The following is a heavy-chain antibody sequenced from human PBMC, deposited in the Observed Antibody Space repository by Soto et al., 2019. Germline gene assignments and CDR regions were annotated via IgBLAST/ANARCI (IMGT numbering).Heavy chain of an antibody. J-gene: IGHJ4*02. CDR2: IYQSKSA. D-gene: IGHD3-16*02. CDR3: ARGDTRLGELSHDY. Sequence: PSETLSLTCVVSGGSVTSGVHSWSWIRQAPGKGLEWVGSIYQSKSAYYNPSLRSRVAISVDRSNNQVSLRMTSVTAADTAIYYCARGDTRLGELSHDYWGEGTLITVSS. CDR1: GGSVTSGVHS. V-gene: IGHV4-30-2*01.